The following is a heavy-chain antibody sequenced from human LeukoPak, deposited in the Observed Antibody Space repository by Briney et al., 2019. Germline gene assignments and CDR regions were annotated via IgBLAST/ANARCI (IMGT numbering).Heavy chain of an antibody. CDR2: IGGSGGST. CDR1: GFTFSSYA. Sequence: PGGSLRLSCAASGFTFSSYAMSWVRQAPGKGLEWVSAIGGSGGSTYYADSVKGRFTISRDNSKNTLYLQMNSLRAEDTAVYYCAKAPTRSEGFDYWGQGTLVTVSS. CDR3: AKAPTRSEGFDY. J-gene: IGHJ4*02. V-gene: IGHV3-23*01.